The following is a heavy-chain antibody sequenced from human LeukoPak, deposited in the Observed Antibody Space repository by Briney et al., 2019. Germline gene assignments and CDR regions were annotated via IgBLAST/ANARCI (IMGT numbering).Heavy chain of an antibody. CDR3: ATGSKYSSSPFDP. V-gene: IGHV1-2*02. CDR2: INPNSGGT. CDR1: GYTFTGYY. Sequence: ASVKVSCKASGYTFTGYYMHWVRQAPGQGLEWMGWINPNSGGTNYAQKFQGRVTMTRDTSISTAYMELSRLRSDDTAVYYCATGSKYSSSPFDPWGQGTLVTVSS. J-gene: IGHJ5*02. D-gene: IGHD6-6*01.